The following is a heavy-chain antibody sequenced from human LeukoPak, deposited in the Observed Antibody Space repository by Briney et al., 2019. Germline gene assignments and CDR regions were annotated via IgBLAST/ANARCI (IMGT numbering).Heavy chain of an antibody. D-gene: IGHD6-13*01. CDR1: GFTFRSHA. V-gene: IGHV3-23*01. CDR3: AKPGYSSSWSKLAFDI. Sequence: PGGSLRLSCVGSGFTFRSHAMSWVRQAPEKGLEFVSGIYENGGTTYYADSVKGRFSISRDNSKNTLYLQMDSLRGEDTAVYYCAKPGYSSSWSKLAFDIWGQGTMVTVSS. CDR2: IYENGGTT. J-gene: IGHJ3*02.